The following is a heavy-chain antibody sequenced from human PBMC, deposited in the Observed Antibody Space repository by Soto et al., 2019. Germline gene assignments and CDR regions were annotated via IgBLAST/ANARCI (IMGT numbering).Heavy chain of an antibody. D-gene: IGHD4-17*01. V-gene: IGHV4-38-2*01. CDR2: IYHSGTT. J-gene: IGHJ4*02. CDR1: GYSINSAYY. CDR3: AGNCGESSNSFDC. Sequence: PSETLSLTCAVSGYSINSAYYWGWVRQPPGKGLEWIGNIYHSGTTYYKPSLKSRVSISIHTSMNQFSLKLSSVTAADTAVYYCAGNCGESSNSFDCWGQGTLVTVYS.